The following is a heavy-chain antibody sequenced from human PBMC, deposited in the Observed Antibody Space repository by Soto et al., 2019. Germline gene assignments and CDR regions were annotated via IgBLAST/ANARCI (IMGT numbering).Heavy chain of an antibody. Sequence: EVQLLESGGGLVQPGGSLRLSCAASGFTFSSYAMSWVRQAPGKGLEWVSAISGSGGSTYYADSVKGRFTISRDNSKNTLYLQMNSLRAEDTAVYYCAKVVAAHRRDYGGADYWGQGTLVTISS. CDR3: AKVVAAHRRDYGGADY. CDR2: ISGSGGST. D-gene: IGHD4-17*01. V-gene: IGHV3-23*01. CDR1: GFTFSSYA. J-gene: IGHJ4*02.